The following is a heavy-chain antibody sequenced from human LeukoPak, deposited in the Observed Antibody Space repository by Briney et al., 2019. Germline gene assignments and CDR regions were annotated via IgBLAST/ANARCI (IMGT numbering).Heavy chain of an antibody. Sequence: PGGSLRLSCAASGFIVNSYVMSWVRQAPGKGLEWIGYIYYSGSTNYNPSLKSRVTISVDTSKNQFSLKLSSVTAADTAVYYCARDSRRCSSTSCYTLTDYWGQGTLVTVSS. J-gene: IGHJ4*02. V-gene: IGHV4-59*02. CDR1: GFIVNSYV. CDR2: IYYSGST. D-gene: IGHD2-2*02. CDR3: ARDSRRCSSTSCYTLTDY.